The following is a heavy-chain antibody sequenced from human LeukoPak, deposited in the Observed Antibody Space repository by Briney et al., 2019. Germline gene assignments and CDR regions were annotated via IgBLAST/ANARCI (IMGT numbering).Heavy chain of an antibody. CDR1: GYTFTGYY. V-gene: IGHV1-2*04. CDR3: ARDQSEYSSSPDAFDI. J-gene: IGHJ3*02. CDR2: INPNSGGT. D-gene: IGHD6-6*01. Sequence: GASVKVSCKASGYTFTGYYMHWVRQAPGQGLEWMGWINPNSGGTNYAQKFQGWVTMTRDTSISTAYMELSRLRSDDTAVYYCARDQSEYSSSPDAFDIWGQGTMVTVSS.